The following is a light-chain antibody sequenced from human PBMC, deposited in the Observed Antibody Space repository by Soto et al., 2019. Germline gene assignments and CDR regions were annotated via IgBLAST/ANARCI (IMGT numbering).Light chain of an antibody. Sequence: DIQMTQSPSSLSASVGDRVTITCRTSQGSSNSLSWYQQKPGKVPKLVIYAASTLQSGVPSRFSGSGSGTDFPLTISSLQPEDVATYYCQKYNSAPYTFGQRTKLEIK. CDR1: QGSSNS. CDR3: QKYNSAPYT. CDR2: AAS. V-gene: IGKV1-27*01. J-gene: IGKJ2*01.